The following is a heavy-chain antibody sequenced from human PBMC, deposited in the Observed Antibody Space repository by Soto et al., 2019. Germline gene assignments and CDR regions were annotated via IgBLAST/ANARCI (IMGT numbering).Heavy chain of an antibody. D-gene: IGHD6-19*01. V-gene: IGHV3-30*18. CDR2: ISYDGSTI. J-gene: IGHJ4*02. Sequence: QVQLVESGGGVVQPGRSLRLSCAASGFSFSDYGMHWIRQAPGKGLEWVAVISYDGSTIYYADSVKGRVTISRDNSKNTLFLQMSSVRGEDTAVYFCAKDARLSNGWVFDHGGQGTLITVSS. CDR3: AKDARLSNGWVFDH. CDR1: GFSFSDYG.